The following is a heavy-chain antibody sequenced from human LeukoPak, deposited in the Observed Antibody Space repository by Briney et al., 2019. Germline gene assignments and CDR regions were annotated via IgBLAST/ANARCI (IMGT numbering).Heavy chain of an antibody. CDR2: IVVGSGNT. Sequence: SVKVSCKASGFTFTSSAVQWVRQARGQRLEWIGWIVVGSGNTNYAQKFQEGVTITRDMSTSTAYMELSSLRSEDTAVYYCARDRTTYKVGATGFDPWGQGTLVTVSS. V-gene: IGHV1-58*01. CDR3: ARDRTTYKVGATGFDP. J-gene: IGHJ5*02. CDR1: GFTFTSSA. D-gene: IGHD1-26*01.